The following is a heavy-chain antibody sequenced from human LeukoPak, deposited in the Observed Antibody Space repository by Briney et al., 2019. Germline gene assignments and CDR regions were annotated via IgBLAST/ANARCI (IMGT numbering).Heavy chain of an antibody. CDR2: ISAYNGNT. D-gene: IGHD3-22*01. J-gene: IGHJ3*02. Sequence: VASVKVSCKASGYTFTSYGISWVRQAPGQGLEWMGWISAYNGNTNYAQKLQGRVTMTTDTSTSTAYMELRSLRSDDTAVYYCARDLGYYYDSSGYYMVGPSYAFDIWGQGTMVTVSS. CDR3: ARDLGYYYDSSGYYMVGPSYAFDI. V-gene: IGHV1-18*01. CDR1: GYTFTSYG.